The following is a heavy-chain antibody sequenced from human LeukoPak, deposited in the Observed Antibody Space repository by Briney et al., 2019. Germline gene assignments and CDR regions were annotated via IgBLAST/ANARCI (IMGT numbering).Heavy chain of an antibody. CDR2: ISSSGTTI. Sequence: PGGSLRLSCAASGFTFNRYSMNWVRQAPGKGLEWISYISSSGTTIYYADSVQGRFIISRDNARNSLYLQMNSLRAEDTAVYYCARDVVTEDWYFDLWGRGTLVTVSS. D-gene: IGHD2-21*02. CDR1: GFTFNRYS. V-gene: IGHV3-48*01. CDR3: ARDVVTEDWYFDL. J-gene: IGHJ2*01.